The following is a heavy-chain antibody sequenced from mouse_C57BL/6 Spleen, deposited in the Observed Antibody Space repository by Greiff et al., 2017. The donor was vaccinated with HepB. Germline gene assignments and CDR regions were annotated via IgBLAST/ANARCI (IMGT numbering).Heavy chain of an antibody. CDR1: GYTFTDYE. J-gene: IGHJ1*03. V-gene: IGHV1-15*01. CDR3: RPITTVPWYFDV. D-gene: IGHD1-1*01. Sequence: QVQLKESGAELVRPGASVTLSCKASGYTFTDYEMHWVKQTPVHGLEWIGAIDPETGGTAYNQKFKGKAILTADKSSSTAYMELRSLTSEDSAVYYCRPITTVPWYFDVWGTGTTVTVSS. CDR2: IDPETGGT.